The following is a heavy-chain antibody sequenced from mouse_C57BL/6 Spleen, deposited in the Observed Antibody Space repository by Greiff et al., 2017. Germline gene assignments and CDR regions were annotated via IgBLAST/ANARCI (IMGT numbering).Heavy chain of an antibody. CDR2: INPSTGGT. D-gene: IGHD2-4*01. CDR3: ASLYYDYDEFAY. CDR1: GYSFTGYY. J-gene: IGHJ3*01. V-gene: IGHV1-42*01. Sequence: VQLKESGPELVKPGASVKISCKASGYSFTGYYMNWVKQSPEKSLEWIGEINPSTGGTTYNQKFKAKATLTVDKSSSTAYMQLKSLPSEDSAGYYCASLYYDYDEFAYWGQGTLVTVSA.